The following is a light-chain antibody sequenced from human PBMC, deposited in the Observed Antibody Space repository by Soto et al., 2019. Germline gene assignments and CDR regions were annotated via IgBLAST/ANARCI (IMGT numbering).Light chain of an antibody. J-gene: IGLJ3*02. V-gene: IGLV1-40*01. CDR2: GNS. CDR1: SSNIGAGYD. Sequence: QSVLTQPPSVSGAPGQRVTIYCTGSSSNIGAGYDVHWYQQLPATAPKLLIYGNSNRPSAIPDRISGSKSGTSASLAITGLKAEDEADYYCQSYDSSLSGWVFGGGTKLTVL. CDR3: QSYDSSLSGWV.